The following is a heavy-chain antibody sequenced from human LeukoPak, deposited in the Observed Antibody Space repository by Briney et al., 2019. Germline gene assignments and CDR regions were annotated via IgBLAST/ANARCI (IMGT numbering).Heavy chain of an antibody. J-gene: IGHJ5*02. CDR3: AKDPCSSSRGWFDP. CDR1: GFTFSSYA. CDR2: ISGSGSST. V-gene: IGHV3-23*01. D-gene: IGHD6-13*01. Sequence: GGSLRLSCAASGFTFSSYAMSWVRQAPGKGLEWVSTISGSGSSTYYTDSVKGRFTISRDNSKNTLYLQMNSLRAEDTAVYFCAKDPCSSSRGWFDPWGQGTLVTVSS.